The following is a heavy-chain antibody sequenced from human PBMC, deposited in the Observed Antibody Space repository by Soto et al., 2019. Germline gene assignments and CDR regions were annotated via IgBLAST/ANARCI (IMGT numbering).Heavy chain of an antibody. CDR1: GFKFRTYS. J-gene: IGHJ4*02. D-gene: IGHD3-22*01. V-gene: IGHV3-48*01. CDR3: ARPTYYYDSSGPPAY. CDR2: ISSSSSTI. Sequence: PGRSLSLPFAASGFKFRTYSMTRAHQAPGKGLEWVSYISSSSSTIFYTDSVKGRFTVSRDNAKNSLYLQMNSLRAEDTVVYYCARPTYYYDSSGPPAYWGQGTLVTVSS.